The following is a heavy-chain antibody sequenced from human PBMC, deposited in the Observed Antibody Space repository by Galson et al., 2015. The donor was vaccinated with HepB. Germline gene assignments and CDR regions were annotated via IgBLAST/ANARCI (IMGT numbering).Heavy chain of an antibody. Sequence: SVKVSCKASGGTFSSYAISWVRQAPGQGLEWMGGIIPIFGTANYAQKFQGRVTITADESTSTAYMELSSLRSEDTAVYYCARGTVTTRDNYYMDVWGKGTTVTVSS. V-gene: IGHV1-69*13. D-gene: IGHD4-17*01. CDR1: GGTFSSYA. CDR3: ARGTVTTRDNYYMDV. J-gene: IGHJ6*03. CDR2: IIPIFGTA.